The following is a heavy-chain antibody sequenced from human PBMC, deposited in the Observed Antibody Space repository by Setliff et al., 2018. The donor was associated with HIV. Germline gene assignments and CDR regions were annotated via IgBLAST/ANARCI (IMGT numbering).Heavy chain of an antibody. CDR2: ISSNGGST. D-gene: IGHD3-3*01. Sequence: GSLRLSCAASGFTFSSYAMHWVRQAPGKGLEYVSAISSNGGSTYYADSVKGRFTISRDNSKNTLYLQMGSLRAEDMAVYYCARGAIFGVVTTYYYYYMDVWGKGTTVTVSS. J-gene: IGHJ6*03. CDR3: ARGAIFGVVTTYYYYYMDV. V-gene: IGHV3-64*02. CDR1: GFTFSSYA.